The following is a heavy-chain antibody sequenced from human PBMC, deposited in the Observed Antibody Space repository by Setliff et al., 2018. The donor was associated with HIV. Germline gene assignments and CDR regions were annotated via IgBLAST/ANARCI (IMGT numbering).Heavy chain of an antibody. CDR2: IYHNGST. V-gene: IGHV4-38-2*01. CDR3: ARGGYSYGLY. J-gene: IGHJ4*02. D-gene: IGHD5-18*01. CDR1: GYSISSGYY. Sequence: PSETLSLTCAVSGYSISSGYYWGWIRQPPGKGLEWIGSIYHNGSTYYNPSLKSRVTISIDTSKNQFSLKLSSVTAADTAVYYCARGGYSYGLYWGQGTLVTVS.